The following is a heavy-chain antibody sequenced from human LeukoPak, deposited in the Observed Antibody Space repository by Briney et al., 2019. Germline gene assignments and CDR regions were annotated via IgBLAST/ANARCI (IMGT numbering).Heavy chain of an antibody. CDR2: IIPILGIA. CDR3: ARGGYLSRAFDY. D-gene: IGHD3-22*01. Sequence: GSSVKLSCKASGGTFSSYAISWVRQAPGQGLEWMGRIIPILGIANYAQKFQGRVTITADKSTSTAYMELSSLRSEDTAVYYCARGGYLSRAFDYWGQGNLVTVSS. CDR1: GGTFSSYA. V-gene: IGHV1-69*04. J-gene: IGHJ4*02.